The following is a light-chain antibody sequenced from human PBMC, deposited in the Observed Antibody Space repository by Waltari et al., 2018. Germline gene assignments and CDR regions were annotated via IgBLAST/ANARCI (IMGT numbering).Light chain of an antibody. J-gene: IGLJ3*02. CDR1: SSDVGFYNY. CDR3: NSYTGSSSWV. V-gene: IGLV2-14*01. Sequence: QSALPQPTSGSGSPGQSITISCTGTSSDVGFYNYVSWYQQYPGKVPQLLIYDVSYRPSGVSSRFSGSKSGNTASLTISGLQADDEADYYCNSYTGSSSWVFGGGTKLTVL. CDR2: DVS.